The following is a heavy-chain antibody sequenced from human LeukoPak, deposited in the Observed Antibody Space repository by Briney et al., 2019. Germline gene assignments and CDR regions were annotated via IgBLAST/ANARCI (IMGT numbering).Heavy chain of an antibody. CDR3: TRGSSYSTGVFDY. J-gene: IGHJ4*02. Sequence: GGSLRLSCAASGFTFSSYAMHWVRQAPGKGLEWVAVISYDGSNKYYADSVKGRFTISRDNSKNTLYLQMNSLRAEDTAVYYCTRGSSYSTGVFDYWGQGTLVTVSS. CDR2: ISYDGSNK. V-gene: IGHV3-30*01. CDR1: GFTFSSYA. D-gene: IGHD2-15*01.